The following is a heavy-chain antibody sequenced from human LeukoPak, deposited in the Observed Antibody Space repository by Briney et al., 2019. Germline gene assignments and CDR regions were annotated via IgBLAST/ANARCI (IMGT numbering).Heavy chain of an antibody. CDR3: ATHSDWRFDF. Sequence: GGSLRLSCTDAGFTFSMYWMSWVRQAPGKGLEWLASIKPDGSAAIYVDSMKGRFTISRDNAKNSLYLQMNSLTVEDTAVYYCATHSDWRFDFWGQGTLSPSPQ. V-gene: IGHV3-7*01. D-gene: IGHD6-19*01. CDR1: GFTFSMYW. CDR2: IKPDGSAA. J-gene: IGHJ4*02.